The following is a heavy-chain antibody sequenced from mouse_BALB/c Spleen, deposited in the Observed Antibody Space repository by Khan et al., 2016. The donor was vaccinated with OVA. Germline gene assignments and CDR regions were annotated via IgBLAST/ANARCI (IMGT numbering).Heavy chain of an antibody. CDR3: ARDGSRDNNAIDY. D-gene: IGHD2-3*01. Sequence: EVKLQESGPGLVKPSQSLSLTCTVTGYSFTSYYAWNWIRQFPGNKLECMGYIRYSGSTNYNPSLKSRISITRDTSKNPFFLQLNSVTTEDTATYYCARDGSRDNNAIDYWGQGTSVTVSS. CDR1: GYSFTSYYA. V-gene: IGHV3-2*02. CDR2: IRYSGST. J-gene: IGHJ4*01.